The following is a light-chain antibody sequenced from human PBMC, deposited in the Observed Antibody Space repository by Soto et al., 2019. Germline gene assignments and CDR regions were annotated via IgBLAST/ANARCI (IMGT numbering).Light chain of an antibody. Sequence: EIVMTQSPATLSVSPGERATLSCRASQSVSILLAWYQQKPGQAPRLLIYDASNRATGIPARFSGSGSGTDFTLTISSLETEDFAVYYCQQRSNWITFGQGTRLEIK. CDR3: QQRSNWIT. V-gene: IGKV3-11*01. CDR2: DAS. J-gene: IGKJ5*01. CDR1: QSVSIL.